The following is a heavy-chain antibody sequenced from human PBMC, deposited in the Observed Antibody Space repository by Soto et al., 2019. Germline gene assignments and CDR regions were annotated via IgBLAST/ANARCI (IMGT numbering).Heavy chain of an antibody. CDR1: GASISSGY. J-gene: IGHJ4*02. V-gene: IGHV4-30-4*01. CDR2: IYYDGRT. D-gene: IGHD1-26*01. Sequence: SETLSLTCAVSGASISSGYWSWIRQSPEKGLEWIGYIYYDGRTHYNPSVRSRVTISVDTSENEFSLSLTSVTAADTAVYYCTRGPCGHKVDYWGQGTLVTVSS. CDR3: TRGPCGHKVDY.